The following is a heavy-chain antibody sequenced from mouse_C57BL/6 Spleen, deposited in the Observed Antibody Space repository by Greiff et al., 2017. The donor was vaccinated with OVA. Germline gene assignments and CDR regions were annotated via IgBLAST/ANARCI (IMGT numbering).Heavy chain of an antibody. CDR1: GYTFTSYW. CDR2: IDPSDSYT. J-gene: IGHJ2*01. CDR3: AINGGDYFDD. V-gene: IGHV1-50*01. Sequence: QVQLQQSGAELVKPGASVKLSCKASGYTFTSYWMQWVKQRPGQGLEWIGEIDPSDSYTNYNQKFKGKATLTVETSASTAYMQLSSLTSEDSAVYYCAINGGDYFDDWGQGTTLTVSS.